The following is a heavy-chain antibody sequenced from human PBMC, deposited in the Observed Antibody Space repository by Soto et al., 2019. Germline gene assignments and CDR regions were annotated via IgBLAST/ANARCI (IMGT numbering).Heavy chain of an antibody. V-gene: IGHV3-23*01. D-gene: IGHD4-4*01. CDR1: GFTFSSYA. CDR2: ISGSGGST. J-gene: IGHJ4*02. CDR3: AKDKYLSTVY. Sequence: VSLRLSCAAAGFTFSSYAMSWVRQSPGKGLEWVSAISGSGGSTYYAESVQGRFTISRDNSKNTLYLQMNSLRPDDTAVYYCAKDKYLSTVYGGQGTLVTVYS.